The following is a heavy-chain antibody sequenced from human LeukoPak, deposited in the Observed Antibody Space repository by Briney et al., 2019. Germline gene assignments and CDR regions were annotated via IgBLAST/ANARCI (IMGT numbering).Heavy chain of an antibody. CDR1: GFTFSSYW. V-gene: IGHV3-7*01. CDR3: ARDGQQLVSYYFDL. Sequence: SGGSLRLSCAASGFTFSSYWMTWVRQAPGKGLEWVGNIKRDGSEKNYADSVRGRFTISRDNAKNSVYLQMNSLRAEDTAVYYCARDGQQLVSYYFDLWGRGTLVTVSS. CDR2: IKRDGSEK. D-gene: IGHD6-13*01. J-gene: IGHJ2*01.